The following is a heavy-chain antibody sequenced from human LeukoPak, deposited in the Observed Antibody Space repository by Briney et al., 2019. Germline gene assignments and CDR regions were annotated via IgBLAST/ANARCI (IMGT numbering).Heavy chain of an antibody. D-gene: IGHD3-16*02. Sequence: SETLSLTCTVSGGSISSSSYYWGWIRQPPGKGLEWIGSIYYSGSTYYNPSLKSRVTISVDTSKNQFSLKLSSVTAADTAVYYCARHGVGVWGSYRYFDYWGQGTLVTVSS. CDR1: GGSISSSSYY. J-gene: IGHJ4*02. CDR2: IYYSGST. CDR3: ARHGVGVWGSYRYFDY. V-gene: IGHV4-39*01.